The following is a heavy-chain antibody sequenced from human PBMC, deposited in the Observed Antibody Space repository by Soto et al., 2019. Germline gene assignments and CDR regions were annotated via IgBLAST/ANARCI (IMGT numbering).Heavy chain of an antibody. CDR3: ARYSNYGLNFDY. CDR2: IYHSGST. CDR1: GGSLSSGGYS. V-gene: IGHV4-30-2*01. J-gene: IGHJ4*02. D-gene: IGHD4-4*01. Sequence: PSETLSLTCAVSGGSLSSGGYSWSWIRQPPGKGLEWIGYIYHSGSTYYNPSLKSRVTISVDRSKNQFSLKLSSVTAADTAVYYCARYSNYGLNFDYWGQGTLVTVSS.